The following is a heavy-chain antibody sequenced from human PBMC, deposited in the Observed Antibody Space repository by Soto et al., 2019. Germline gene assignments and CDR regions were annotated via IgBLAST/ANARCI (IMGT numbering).Heavy chain of an antibody. Sequence: KVSCKASGGTFSSYAISWVRQAPGQGLEWMGGIIPIFGTANYAQKFQGRVTITADESTSTAYMELSSLRSEDTAVYYCARQQLSYYYYGMDVWGQGTTVTVSS. D-gene: IGHD6-13*01. CDR1: GGTFSSYA. V-gene: IGHV1-69*01. CDR3: ARQQLSYYYYGMDV. CDR2: IIPIFGTA. J-gene: IGHJ6*02.